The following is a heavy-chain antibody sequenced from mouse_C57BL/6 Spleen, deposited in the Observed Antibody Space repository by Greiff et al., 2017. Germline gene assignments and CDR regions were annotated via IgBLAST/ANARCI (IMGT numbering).Heavy chain of an antibody. J-gene: IGHJ2*01. CDR2: IYPGSGST. Sequence: QVQLQQSGAELVKPGASVKMSCKASGYTFTSYWITWVKQRPGQGLEWIGDIYPGSGSTNYNEKFKSKATLTVDTSSSTAYMQLSSLTSEDSAVYYCAREGGYLYYFDYWGQGTTLTVSS. D-gene: IGHD2-2*01. CDR3: AREGGYLYYFDY. CDR1: GYTFTSYW. V-gene: IGHV1-55*01.